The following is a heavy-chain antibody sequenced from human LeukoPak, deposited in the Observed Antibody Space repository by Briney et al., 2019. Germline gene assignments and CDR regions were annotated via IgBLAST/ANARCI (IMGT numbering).Heavy chain of an antibody. CDR1: GYTLTELS. Sequence: ASVKVSCKVSGYTLTELSMHWVRQAPGKGLEWMGGFDPEDGEAIYAQKFQGRVTMTEDTSTDTAYMELSSLRSEDTAVYYCATVPYSGSYFDYWGQGTLVTVSS. V-gene: IGHV1-24*01. D-gene: IGHD1-26*01. J-gene: IGHJ4*02. CDR2: FDPEDGEA. CDR3: ATVPYSGSYFDY.